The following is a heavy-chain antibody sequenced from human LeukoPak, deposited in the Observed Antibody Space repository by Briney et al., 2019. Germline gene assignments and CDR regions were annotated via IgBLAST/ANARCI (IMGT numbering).Heavy chain of an antibody. J-gene: IGHJ4*02. CDR3: ARHVPRGRSDFDC. V-gene: IGHV3-7*01. CDR2: IDEDGDVK. CDR1: GFTFSNHW. D-gene: IGHD5-12*01. Sequence: PGGSLRLSCAASGFTFSNHWTACVRQTPGGGPEWVANIDEDGDVKSYAESVKGRLSVYRDNGRTSLYLQMNSLRAEDRAIYYCARHVPRGRSDFDCWGQGVLVTVS.